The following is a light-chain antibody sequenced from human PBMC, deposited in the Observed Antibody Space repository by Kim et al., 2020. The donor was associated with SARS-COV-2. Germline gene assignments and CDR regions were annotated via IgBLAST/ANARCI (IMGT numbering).Light chain of an antibody. CDR3: QQYSSYWT. CDR1: QSISSW. Sequence: DIQMTQSPSTLSASVGDRVTITCRASQSISSWLAWYQQKPGKAPKLLIYKASSLESGVPSRFSGSGSGTQFTLTISSLQPDDFATYSCQQYSSYWTFGQGTKVDIK. V-gene: IGKV1-5*03. J-gene: IGKJ1*01. CDR2: KAS.